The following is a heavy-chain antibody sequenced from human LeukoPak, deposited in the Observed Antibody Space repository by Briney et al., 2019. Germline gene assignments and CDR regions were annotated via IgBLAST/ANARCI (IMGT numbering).Heavy chain of an antibody. J-gene: IGHJ2*01. CDR3: AITAYYYDSSGYYYEYFDL. D-gene: IGHD3-22*01. Sequence: GASVKVSCKASGYTFTSYDINWVRQATGQGLEWMGWMNPNSGNTGYAQKYQGRVTMTRNTSISTDYMELSSLKSEDTAVYYCAITAYYYDSSGYYYEYFDLWGRGTLVTVSS. CDR2: MNPNSGNT. CDR1: GYTFTSYD. V-gene: IGHV1-8*01.